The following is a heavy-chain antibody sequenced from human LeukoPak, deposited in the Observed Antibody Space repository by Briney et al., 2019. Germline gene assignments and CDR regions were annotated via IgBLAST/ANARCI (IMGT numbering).Heavy chain of an antibody. CDR3: ARQSPRYYYGSGSPIQH. Sequence: SETLSLTCTVSGGSISSYYWSWIRQPPGKGLEWIGEINHSGSTNYNPSLKSRVTISVDTSKNQFSLKLSSVTAADTAAYYCARQSPRYYYGSGSPIQHWGQGTLVTVSS. D-gene: IGHD3-10*01. J-gene: IGHJ1*01. CDR2: INHSGST. CDR1: GGSISSYY. V-gene: IGHV4-34*01.